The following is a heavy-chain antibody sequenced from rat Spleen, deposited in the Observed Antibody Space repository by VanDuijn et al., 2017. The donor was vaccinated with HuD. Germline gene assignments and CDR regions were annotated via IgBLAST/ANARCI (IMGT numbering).Heavy chain of an antibody. CDR3: ARGNYPVIRDVMDA. V-gene: IGHV5-25*01. Sequence: EVQLVESGGGRVQPGRSLKLSCAASGFTFRSFAMAWVRQAPKKGLEWVATITSGGSNTYYPDSVKGRFTVSRDNAKSTLYLQMDSLRSEDTATYYCARGNYPVIRDVMDAWGQGASVTVSS. CDR2: ITSGGSNT. CDR1: GFTFRSFA. J-gene: IGHJ4*01. D-gene: IGHD1-4*01.